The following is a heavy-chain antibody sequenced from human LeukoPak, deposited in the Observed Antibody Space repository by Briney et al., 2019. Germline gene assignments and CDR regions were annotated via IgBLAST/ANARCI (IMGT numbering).Heavy chain of an antibody. Sequence: PSETLSLTCTVSGGSISSYFWSWIRQPPGKGLEWIGYIYYSGSTNYNPSLKSRVTISVDTSKNQFSLKLSSVTAADTAVYYCARDSSMVRGVIPDYYYYYMDVWGKGTTVTVSS. CDR3: ARDSSMVRGVIPDYYYYYMDV. V-gene: IGHV4-59*01. D-gene: IGHD3-10*01. CDR1: GGSISSYF. CDR2: IYYSGST. J-gene: IGHJ6*03.